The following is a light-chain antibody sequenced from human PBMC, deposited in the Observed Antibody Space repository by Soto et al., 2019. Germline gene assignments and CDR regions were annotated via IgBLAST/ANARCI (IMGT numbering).Light chain of an antibody. CDR2: ESS. V-gene: IGKV1-27*01. Sequence: LTQSPSFLSASVGERITITCLAIHGIRHYLSWYQQNPGNVPILLIYESSNLQSGVPSRFRGGGSGTEFTLTISILQPEDVATYYCQNFDSPPHTFGQGTKVDI. CDR3: QNFDSPPHT. J-gene: IGKJ1*01. CDR1: HGIRHY.